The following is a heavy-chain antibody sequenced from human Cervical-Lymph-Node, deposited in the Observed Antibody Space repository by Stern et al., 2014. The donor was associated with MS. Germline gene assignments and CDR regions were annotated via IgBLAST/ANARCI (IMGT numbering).Heavy chain of an antibody. D-gene: IGHD6-6*01. J-gene: IGHJ4*02. V-gene: IGHV1-69*01. CDR1: GGTFNTNV. CDR3: ARAAYSTSSYNY. CDR2: IIPIFGTA. Sequence: VQLVESGAEVKKPGSSVKVSCKASGGTFNTNVISWVRQAPGQGLEWMGGIIPIFGTALYEQKFQGRVKITANEVKPAVYMELSSLRSEDTAVYYCARAAYSTSSYNYWGQGTLVIVSS.